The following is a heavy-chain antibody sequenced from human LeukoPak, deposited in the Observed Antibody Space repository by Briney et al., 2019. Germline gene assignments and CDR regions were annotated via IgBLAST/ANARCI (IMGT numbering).Heavy chain of an antibody. D-gene: IGHD6-13*01. Sequence: GASVKVSCKASGYTFTSYDINWVRQATGHGLEWMGWMNPNSGNTGYAQKFQGRVTMTRNTSISTAYMELSSLRSGDTAVYYCATDSSKHRNYYYYYYMDVWGKGTTVTVSS. CDR3: ATDSSKHRNYYYYYYMDV. CDR1: GYTFTSYD. J-gene: IGHJ6*03. V-gene: IGHV1-8*01. CDR2: MNPNSGNT.